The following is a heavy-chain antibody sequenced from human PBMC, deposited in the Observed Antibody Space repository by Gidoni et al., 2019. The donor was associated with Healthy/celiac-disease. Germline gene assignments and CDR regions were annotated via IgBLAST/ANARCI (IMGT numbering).Heavy chain of an antibody. Sequence: EVQLVESGGGLVQPGSSLRLSCAASGFTFDDYAMPWVRQAPGKGLEWGSGISWKSGSIGYADSVKGRFTISRDNAKNSLYLQMNSLRAEDTALYYCAKDRGGVTCCGMDVWGQGTTVTVSS. CDR1: GFTFDDYA. J-gene: IGHJ6*02. CDR3: AKDRGGVTCCGMDV. V-gene: IGHV3-9*01. D-gene: IGHD3-16*01. CDR2: ISWKSGSI.